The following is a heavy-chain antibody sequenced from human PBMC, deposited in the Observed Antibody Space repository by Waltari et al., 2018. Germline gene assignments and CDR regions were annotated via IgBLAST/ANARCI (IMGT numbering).Heavy chain of an antibody. CDR3: AGRGIAVAGTPFDP. V-gene: IGHV4-59*01. CDR1: GGSISSYY. Sequence: QVQLQESGPGLVKPSETLSLTCTVSGGSISSYYWSWIRQPPGKGLEWIGYIYYSGSTNYNPSLKSRVTISVDTSKNQFSLKLSSVTAADTAVYYCAGRGIAVAGTPFDPWGQGTLVTVSS. J-gene: IGHJ5*02. D-gene: IGHD6-19*01. CDR2: IYYSGST.